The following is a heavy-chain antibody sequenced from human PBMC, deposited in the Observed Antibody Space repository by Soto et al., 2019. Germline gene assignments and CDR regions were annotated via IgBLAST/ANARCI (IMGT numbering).Heavy chain of an antibody. CDR3: ARGRGPTVTTGNGMDV. Sequence: QVQLVQSGAEVKKPGSSVKVSCKASGGTFSSYAISWVRQAPGQGLEWMGGIIPIFGTANYAQKFQGRVTITADESTSTAYMELGSLRSEDTAVYYCARGRGPTVTTGNGMDVWGQGTTVTVSS. CDR2: IIPIFGTA. J-gene: IGHJ6*02. CDR1: GGTFSSYA. V-gene: IGHV1-69*01. D-gene: IGHD4-17*01.